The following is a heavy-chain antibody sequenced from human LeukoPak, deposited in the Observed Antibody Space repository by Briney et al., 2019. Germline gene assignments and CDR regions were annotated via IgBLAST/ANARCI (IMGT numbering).Heavy chain of an antibody. D-gene: IGHD1-14*01. J-gene: IGHJ4*02. Sequence: ASVKVSCKASGYTFTSYGISWVRQAPGQGLEWMGWISAYNGNTNYAQKLQGRVTMTTDTSTSTAYMELRSLRSDDTAVYYCARYGGPTGGPIRNAQTPFDYWGQGTLVTVSS. CDR1: GYTFTSYG. V-gene: IGHV1-18*01. CDR2: ISAYNGNT. CDR3: ARYGGPTGGPIRNAQTPFDY.